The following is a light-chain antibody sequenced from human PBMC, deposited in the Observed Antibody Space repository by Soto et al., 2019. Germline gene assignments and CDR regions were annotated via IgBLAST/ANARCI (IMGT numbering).Light chain of an antibody. J-gene: IGLJ1*01. V-gene: IGLV2-14*01. CDR1: SSDVGDYDF. CDR3: TSYTSSPSFFV. Sequence: QSALTQPASVSGSPGQSITISCTGTSSDVGDYDFVSWYQQYPGKAPQILIYEVSNRPSGVSDRFSGSKFGNTASLTISGLQPEDASDYYCTSYTSSPSFFVFGTGTKLTVL. CDR2: EVS.